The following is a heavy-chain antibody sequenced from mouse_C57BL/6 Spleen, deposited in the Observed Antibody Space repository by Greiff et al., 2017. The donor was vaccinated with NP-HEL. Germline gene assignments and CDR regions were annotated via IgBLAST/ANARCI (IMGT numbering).Heavy chain of an antibody. Sequence: QVQLQQPGAELVKPGASVKMSCKASGYTFTSYWITWVKQRPGQGLEWIGDIYPGSGSTNYNEKFKSKATLTVGTSSSTAYMQLSSLTSEDSAVYYCAGGWLLGWFAYWGQGTLVTVSA. CDR2: IYPGSGST. D-gene: IGHD2-3*01. CDR1: GYTFTSYW. J-gene: IGHJ3*01. CDR3: AGGWLLGWFAY. V-gene: IGHV1-55*01.